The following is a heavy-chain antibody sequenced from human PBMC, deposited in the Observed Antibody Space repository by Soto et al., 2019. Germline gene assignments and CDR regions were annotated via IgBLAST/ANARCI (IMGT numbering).Heavy chain of an antibody. D-gene: IGHD6-13*01. CDR2: IFYSGST. J-gene: IGHJ4*02. Sequence: PSETLSLTCTVSGGSIRTYYWSWIRQSPGKGLEWIGYIFYSGSTNYNPSLKSRVTISVDTSKNQFSLKLNSVSAADTAVYYCARREGGYPFDYWGQGALVTVSS. CDR3: ARREGGYPFDY. V-gene: IGHV4-59*08. CDR1: GGSIRTYY.